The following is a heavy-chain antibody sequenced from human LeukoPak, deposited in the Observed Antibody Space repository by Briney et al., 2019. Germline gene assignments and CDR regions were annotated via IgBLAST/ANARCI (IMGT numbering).Heavy chain of an antibody. CDR2: MYYNGHS. CDR3: ARRPASRLTFDY. J-gene: IGHJ4*02. CDR1: GDSINNYF. V-gene: IGHV4-59*01. Sequence: SETLSLTCTVSGDSINNYFWSWIRQPPGKTLEWIGYMYYNGHSNYNPSLKRRVTMSLDTSKNQFSLKLNFVTAADTAVYYCARRPASRLTFDYWGQGTLVTVSS. D-gene: IGHD2-2*01.